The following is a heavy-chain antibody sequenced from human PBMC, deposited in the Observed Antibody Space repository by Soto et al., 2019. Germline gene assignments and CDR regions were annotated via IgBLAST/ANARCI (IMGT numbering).Heavy chain of an antibody. CDR3: AHAFGGTSWPNDAFDV. J-gene: IGHJ3*01. CDR1: GFSFSADGVG. V-gene: IGHV2-5*02. Sequence: HITLKESGPTLVKPTQTLTLTCIFSGFSFSADGVGVGWIRQPPGKTLEWLALIYWDDDTRYRPSLKSRLSITKESSKTQVVLTMTNMDPLDTATYYCAHAFGGTSWPNDAFDVWGQGTVVTVSS. D-gene: IGHD3-16*01. CDR2: IYWDDDT.